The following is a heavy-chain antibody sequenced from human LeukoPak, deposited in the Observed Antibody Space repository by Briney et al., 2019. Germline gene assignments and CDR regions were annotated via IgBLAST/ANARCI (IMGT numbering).Heavy chain of an antibody. CDR2: INHSGST. V-gene: IGHV4-34*01. CDR3: ARGQSSSWYKRAEYFQH. J-gene: IGHJ1*01. D-gene: IGHD6-13*01. CDR1: GFTFSSYA. Sequence: PGGSLRLSCAASGFTFSSYAMSWIRQPPGKGLEWIGEINHSGSTNYNPSLKSRVTISVDTSKNQFSLKLSSVTAADTAVYYCARGQSSSWYKRAEYFQHWGQGTLVTVSS.